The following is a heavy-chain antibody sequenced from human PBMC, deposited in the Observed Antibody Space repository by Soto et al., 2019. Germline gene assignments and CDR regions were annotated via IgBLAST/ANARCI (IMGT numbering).Heavy chain of an antibody. D-gene: IGHD3-16*01. CDR1: GDSLSSGNKY. J-gene: IGHJ6*02. CDR2: IFSSGTT. Sequence: SETLSLTCTVSGDSLSSGNKYWSWIRQPPGKGLEWIGYIFSSGTTYYNPSLKSRLTMSLDASQNQFYLKLNSLTDADTAVYFCARVPSPFDYYYAMDVWGQGTTVNVSS. V-gene: IGHV4-30-4*01. CDR3: ARVPSPFDYYYAMDV.